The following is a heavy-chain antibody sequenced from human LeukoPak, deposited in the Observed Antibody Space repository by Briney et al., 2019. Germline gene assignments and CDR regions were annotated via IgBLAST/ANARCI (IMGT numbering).Heavy chain of an antibody. CDR2: IYPGDSDT. D-gene: IGHD1-26*01. CDR1: GYRFTSYW. V-gene: IGHV5-51*01. CDR3: ARFKGSYYFSFDY. J-gene: IGHJ4*02. Sequence: RGESLEISWKGSGYRFTSYWIGWVRQMPGKGLEWRGIIYPGDSDTRYSPSFQGQVTISADKSISTAYLQWSSLKASDTAMYYCARFKGSYYFSFDYWGQGTLVTVSS.